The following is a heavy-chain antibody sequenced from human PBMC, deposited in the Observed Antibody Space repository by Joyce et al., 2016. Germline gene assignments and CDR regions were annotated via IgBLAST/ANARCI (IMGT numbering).Heavy chain of an antibody. CDR2: IYNGGTT. J-gene: IGHJ6*02. CDR3: VRDWTTVNYYGMDV. Sequence: EVQLVESGGDLIQPGGSLRLSCIASGFSVSTNYISWVRQAPGKGLEWVSVIYNGGTTYYADSVRGRFTISKDNSKNTVYLQMTSLRVEDTAVYYCVRDWTTVNYYGMDVWGQGTTVLVSS. CDR1: GFSVSTNY. D-gene: IGHD4-17*01. V-gene: IGHV3-53*01.